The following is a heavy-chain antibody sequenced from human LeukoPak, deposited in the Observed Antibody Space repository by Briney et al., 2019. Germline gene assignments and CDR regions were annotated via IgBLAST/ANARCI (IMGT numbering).Heavy chain of an antibody. CDR2: IDWDDDK. J-gene: IGHJ4*02. CDR3: ARMRVDYYDSSGYTPYYFDY. Sequence: SGPALVKPTQTLTLTCTFSGFSLSTSGMCVSWIRQPPGKALEWLARIDWDDDKYYSTSLKTRLTISKDTSKNQVVLTMTSMDPVDTATYYCARMRVDYYDSSGYTPYYFDYWGQGTLVTVSS. CDR1: GFSLSTSGMC. D-gene: IGHD3-22*01. V-gene: IGHV2-70*11.